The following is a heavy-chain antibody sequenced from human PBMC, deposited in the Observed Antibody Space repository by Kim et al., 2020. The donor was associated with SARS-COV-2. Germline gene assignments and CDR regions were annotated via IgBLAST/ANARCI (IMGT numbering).Heavy chain of an antibody. CDR3: ARDGEGGSPYYFDY. J-gene: IGHJ4*02. D-gene: IGHD1-26*01. CDR1: GYTFTGYY. CDR2: INPNSGGT. V-gene: IGHV1-2*02. Sequence: ASVKVSCKASGYTFTGYYMHWVRQAPGQGLEWMGWINPNSGGTNYAQKFQGRVTMTRDTSISTAYMELSRLRSDDTAVYYCARDGEGGSPYYFDYWGQGTLVTVSS.